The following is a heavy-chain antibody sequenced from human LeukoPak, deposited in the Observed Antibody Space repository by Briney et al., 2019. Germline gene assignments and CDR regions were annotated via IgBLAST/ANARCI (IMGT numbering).Heavy chain of an antibody. J-gene: IGHJ4*02. D-gene: IGHD3-10*01. CDR1: GDSISSGIYF. V-gene: IGHV4-61*02. CDR3: ARGKGTYGVDY. Sequence: PSETLSLTCTVSGDSISSGIYFWTWIRQPAGKGLEWIGRIYTSGSTNYNPSLKSRVTISFDTPKNQFSLRLSSVTAADTAVYYCARGKGTYGVDYWGQGIMVTVSS. CDR2: IYTSGST.